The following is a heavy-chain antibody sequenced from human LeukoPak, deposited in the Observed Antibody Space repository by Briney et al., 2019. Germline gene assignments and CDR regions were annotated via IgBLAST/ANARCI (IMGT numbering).Heavy chain of an antibody. Sequence: GGSLRLSCAASGFTFSSYGMTWVRQAPGKGLEWVSYISSSSSTIYYADSVKGRFTISRDNSKNTLYLQMNSLRAEDTAVYYCAGTYYYDKGAFDIWGQGTMVTVSS. CDR1: GFTFSSYG. CDR3: AGTYYYDKGAFDI. CDR2: ISSSSSTI. J-gene: IGHJ3*02. D-gene: IGHD3-22*01. V-gene: IGHV3-48*01.